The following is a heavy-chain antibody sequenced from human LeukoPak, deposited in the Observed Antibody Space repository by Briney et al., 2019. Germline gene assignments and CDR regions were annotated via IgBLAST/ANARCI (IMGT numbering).Heavy chain of an antibody. Sequence: PGRSLRLSCAVSGFTFSSYAVHWVRQAPGKGLEWVALISYDGGTKYYADSVKGRFAISRDNSKNTLHLQMNSLRAEDTAVYYCARDSARRDGHNLDYWGQGTLVTVSS. D-gene: IGHD5-24*01. J-gene: IGHJ4*02. CDR2: ISYDGGTK. V-gene: IGHV3-30*09. CDR3: ARDSARRDGHNLDY. CDR1: GFTFSSYA.